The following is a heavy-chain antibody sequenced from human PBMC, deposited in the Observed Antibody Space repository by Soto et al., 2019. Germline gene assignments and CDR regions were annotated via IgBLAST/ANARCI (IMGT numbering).Heavy chain of an antibody. V-gene: IGHV1-3*01. Sequence: QVQLVQSGAEVKKPGASVKVSCKASGYTFTSYAMHWVRQAPGQRLEWVGWINAGNGNTKYSQKFQGRVTITRDTSASTAYMELSSLRPEGTAVYYCARTLVGATPADYWGQGTLVTVSS. CDR3: ARTLVGATPADY. D-gene: IGHD1-26*01. CDR1: GYTFTSYA. CDR2: INAGNGNT. J-gene: IGHJ4*02.